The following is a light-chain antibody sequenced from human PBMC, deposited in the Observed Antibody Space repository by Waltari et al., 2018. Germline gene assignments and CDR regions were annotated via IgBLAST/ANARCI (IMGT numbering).Light chain of an antibody. V-gene: IGKV3-11*01. CDR2: DAS. Sequence: EIVLTQSPATLSLSPGERATLSCRASQIVSSYLAWYQQKPGQAPRLLIYDASNRATGIPARFSGSGSETDFTLTIGSLEPEDFSVYYCQQRSNWPWTFGQGTKVEIK. CDR3: QQRSNWPWT. CDR1: QIVSSY. J-gene: IGKJ1*01.